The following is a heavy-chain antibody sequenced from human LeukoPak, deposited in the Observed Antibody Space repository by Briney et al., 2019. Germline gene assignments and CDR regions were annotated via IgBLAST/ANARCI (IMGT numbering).Heavy chain of an antibody. D-gene: IGHD1-14*01. CDR3: ARGVEPLAANTLAY. CDR1: GFTVITND. Sequence: GGSLRLSCAASGFTVITNDMTWVRPAPGKGLEWVSVLYSDGNTKYADSVQGRFSISRDNSKNTLYLEMNSRSPDDTAVYYCARGVEPLAANTLAYWGQGTLVTVSS. J-gene: IGHJ4*02. CDR2: LYSDGNT. V-gene: IGHV3-53*01.